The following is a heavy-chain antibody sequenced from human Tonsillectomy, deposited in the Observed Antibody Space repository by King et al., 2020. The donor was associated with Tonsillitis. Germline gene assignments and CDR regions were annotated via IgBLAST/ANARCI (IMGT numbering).Heavy chain of an antibody. J-gene: IGHJ4*02. Sequence: VQLQESGPGLVKPSETLSLTCTVSGGSISSDYWSWIRLTPGRGLEWIGYIYYSGNTKYNPSLKSRVTISADSSKNQFSLKLSSVTAADTAVYYCARSELLGTTTFDYWGQGTLVTVSS. D-gene: IGHD1-26*01. CDR2: IYYSGNT. CDR1: GGSISSDY. V-gene: IGHV4-59*13. CDR3: ARSELLGTTTFDY.